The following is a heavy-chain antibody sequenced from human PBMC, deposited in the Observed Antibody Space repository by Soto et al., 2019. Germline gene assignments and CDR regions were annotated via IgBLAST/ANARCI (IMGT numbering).Heavy chain of an antibody. D-gene: IGHD3-3*01. J-gene: IGHJ6*02. CDR3: AKDAQRWRRVVLWPIGERLYGMDV. CDR1: GFNFSSYV. V-gene: IGHV3-30*18. Sequence: PGGSLRPSCAAAGFNFSSYVMHWVRQAAGKGLEWVAVISYDGSNKYYADSVKGRFTISRDNSKNTLYLQMNSLRAEDTAVYYCAKDAQRWRRVVLWPIGERLYGMDVWGQGTTVTVSS. CDR2: ISYDGSNK.